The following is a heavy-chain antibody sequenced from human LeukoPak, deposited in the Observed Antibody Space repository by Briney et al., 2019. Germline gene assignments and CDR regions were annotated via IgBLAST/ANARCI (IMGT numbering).Heavy chain of an antibody. J-gene: IGHJ3*02. CDR3: ARDDYGGKLDI. CDR1: GFTFSSYW. CDR2: IKEDGSEK. V-gene: IGHV3-7*01. D-gene: IGHD4-23*01. Sequence: GGSLRLSRAVSGFTFSSYWMSWVRQAPGKGLEWVANIKEDGSEKYFVDSVKGRFTISRDNAKNSLYLQMKSLRAEDTAVYYCARDDYGGKLDIWGQGTVVTVSS.